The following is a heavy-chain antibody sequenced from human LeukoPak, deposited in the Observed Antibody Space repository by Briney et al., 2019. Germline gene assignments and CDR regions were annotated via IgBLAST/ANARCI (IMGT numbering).Heavy chain of an antibody. CDR2: IYSGTST. CDR1: GFTVSSDY. V-gene: IGHV3-53*01. Sequence: GGSLRLSCSASGFTVSSDYMSWVRQAPGKGLEWVSVIYSGTSTYYADSVKGRFTISRDNSKNTLYLQMNSLRAEDTAVYYCAKGTTVIRGGWFDPWGQGTLVTVSS. J-gene: IGHJ5*02. CDR3: AKGTTVIRGGWFDP. D-gene: IGHD4-17*01.